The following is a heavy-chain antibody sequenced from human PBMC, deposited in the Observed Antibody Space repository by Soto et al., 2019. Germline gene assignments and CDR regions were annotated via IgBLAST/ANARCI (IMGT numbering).Heavy chain of an antibody. V-gene: IGHV3-64*01. D-gene: IGHD3-16*01. CDR2: ISSNGGIT. CDR3: VRDTSFDY. J-gene: IGHJ4*02. CDR1: GFTFSSYD. Sequence: EVQLVESGGGLVQPGGSLRLSCAASGFTFSSYDMHWVCQAPGKGLEYISAISSNGGITYYANSVKGRFTISRDNSKNMMYLQMGSLRAEDMAVYYCVRDTSFDYWGQGTLVTVSS.